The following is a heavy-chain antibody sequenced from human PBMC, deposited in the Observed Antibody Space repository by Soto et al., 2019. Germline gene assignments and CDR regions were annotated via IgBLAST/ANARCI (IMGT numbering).Heavy chain of an antibody. J-gene: IGHJ3*02. CDR1: GFTFGDYA. CDR2: IRSKAYGGTT. V-gene: IGHV3-49*04. CDR3: TREVVVTAIGDAFDI. Sequence: GGSLRLSCTASGFTFGDYAMSWVRQAPGKGLEWVGFIRSKAYGGTTEYAASVKGRFTISRDDSKSIAYLQMNSLKTEDTAVYYCTREVVVTAIGDAFDILGQGTMVTFSS. D-gene: IGHD2-21*02.